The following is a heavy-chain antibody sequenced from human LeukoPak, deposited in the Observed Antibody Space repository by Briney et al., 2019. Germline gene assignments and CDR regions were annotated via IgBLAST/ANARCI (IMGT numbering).Heavy chain of an antibody. V-gene: IGHV4-61*01. D-gene: IGHD1-26*01. J-gene: IGHJ5*02. CDR1: GGSVSSGSYY. Sequence: SETLSLTCTVSGGSVSSGSYYWSWIRQPPGKGLEWIGYIYYSGSTNYNPSLKSRVTISVDTSKNQFSLKLSSVTAADTAVYYCAREVGATENWFDPWGQGTLVTVSS. CDR3: AREVGATENWFDP. CDR2: IYYSGST.